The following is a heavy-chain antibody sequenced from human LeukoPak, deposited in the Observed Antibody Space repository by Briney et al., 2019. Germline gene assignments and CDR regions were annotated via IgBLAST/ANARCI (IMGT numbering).Heavy chain of an antibody. CDR1: GGSISSYY. J-gene: IGHJ4*01. V-gene: IGHV4-4*07. D-gene: IGHD3-10*01. CDR3: ARQRMNMVREPANTDY. Sequence: SSETLSLTCTVSGGSISSYYWSWIRQPAGKGLEWIGRIYTSGSTNYNPSLKSRVTMSVDTSKNQLSLKLNSVTAADTAVYYCARQRMNMVREPANTDYWGHGTLVTVSS. CDR2: IYTSGST.